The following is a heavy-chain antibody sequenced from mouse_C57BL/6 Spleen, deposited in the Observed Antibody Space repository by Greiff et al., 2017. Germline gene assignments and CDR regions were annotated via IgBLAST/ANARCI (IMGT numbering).Heavy chain of an antibody. CDR2: INPNNGGT. CDR3: FSNYEWFAY. CDR1: GYTFTDYN. V-gene: IGHV1-22*01. Sequence: EVQVVESGPELVKPGASVKMSCKASGYTFTDYNMHWVKQSHGKSLEWIGYINPNNGGTSYNQKFKGKATLTVNKSSSTAYMELRSLTSEDSAVYYCFSNYEWFAYWGQGTLVTVSA. J-gene: IGHJ3*01. D-gene: IGHD2-5*01.